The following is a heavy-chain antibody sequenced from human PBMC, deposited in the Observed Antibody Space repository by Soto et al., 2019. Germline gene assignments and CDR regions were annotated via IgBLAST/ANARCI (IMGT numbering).Heavy chain of an antibody. CDR3: ARGGDEYYFDS. CDR2: IYNSGST. D-gene: IGHD3-10*01. CDR1: GVSVGSDGYY. Sequence: SETLSLTCPVSGVSVGSDGYYWGWVRQHPEKGLEWIAYIYNSGSTYYNPSLRSRVSISADTSKNQFSLKLRSVSAADTAVYYCARGGDEYYFDSWGQGTLVTVSS. J-gene: IGHJ4*02. V-gene: IGHV4-31*03.